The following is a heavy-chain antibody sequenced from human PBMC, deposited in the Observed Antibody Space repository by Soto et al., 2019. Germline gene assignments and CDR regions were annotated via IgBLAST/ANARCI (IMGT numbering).Heavy chain of an antibody. D-gene: IGHD3-10*01. J-gene: IGHJ6*02. CDR2: IDRSGGT. CDR1: GGSVGSGGYS. V-gene: IGHV4-30-2*01. Sequence: PAETLCLTCAVSGGSVGSGGYSWVCLGQRLGQGRVWIGYIDRSGGTDSNPSFGRRITISLNRYQNQFSLKLKSVSAADTAVSYCARSLLSRIRGASIPYYSVMDVWGQGTTVTVSS. CDR3: ARSLLSRIRGASIPYYSVMDV.